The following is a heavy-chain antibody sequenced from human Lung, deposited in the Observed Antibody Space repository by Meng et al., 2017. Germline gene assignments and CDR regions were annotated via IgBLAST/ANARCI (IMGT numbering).Heavy chain of an antibody. V-gene: IGHV4-39*07. CDR2: IYYSGST. CDR1: GGSISSSSYY. J-gene: IGHJ5*02. D-gene: IGHD3-10*01. Sequence: QRQLQESGLGLVKPAWTLTLTCTVSGGSISSSSYYWGWIRQPPGKGLEWIGSIYYSGSTYYNPSLKSRVTISVDTSKNQFSLKLSSVTAADTAVYYCARVDYYGSRSRRFDPWGQGTLVTVSS. CDR3: ARVDYYGSRSRRFDP.